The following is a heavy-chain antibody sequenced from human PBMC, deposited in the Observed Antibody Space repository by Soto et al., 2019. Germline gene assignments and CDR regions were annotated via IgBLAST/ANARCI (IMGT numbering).Heavy chain of an antibody. D-gene: IGHD1-20*01. CDR1: GYTFTSYP. J-gene: IGHJ4*02. V-gene: IGHV1-3*01. CDR2: INAGNGIT. Sequence: QVQLVQSGAEVKKPGASVKVSCKASGYTFTSYPMHWVRQAPGQRLEWMGWINAGNGITKYSQKFQGRVTITRDTSASTAYMELSSLRSEDTAVYYCARSITLAGDYWGQGTLVTVSS. CDR3: ARSITLAGDY.